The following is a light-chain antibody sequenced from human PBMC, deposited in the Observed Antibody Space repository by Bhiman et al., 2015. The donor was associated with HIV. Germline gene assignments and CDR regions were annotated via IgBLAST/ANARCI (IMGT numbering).Light chain of an antibody. J-gene: IGLJ2*01. V-gene: IGLV2-14*03. CDR3: CSYAGRSVV. CDR1: SRDVGGYDY. CDR2: DVS. Sequence: QSALTQPASVSGSPGQAITISCTGTSRDVGGYDYVSWYRQHPGKAPKLMIYDVSKRPSGVSNRFSVSKSGNTASLTISGLQAEDEADYYCCSYAGRSVVFGGGTKLTVL.